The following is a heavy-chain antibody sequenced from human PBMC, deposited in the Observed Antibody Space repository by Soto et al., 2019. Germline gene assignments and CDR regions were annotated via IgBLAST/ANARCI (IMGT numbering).Heavy chain of an antibody. CDR3: ARLCMVRGVGSCLFDP. CDR1: GGTFSSYA. Sequence: QVQLVQSGAEVKKPGSSVKVSCKASGGTFSSYAISWVRQAPGQGLEWMGGIIPIFGTANYAQKFQGRVTITAVITLRTSYMELISLRSEDTAVHYCARLCMVRGVGSCLFDPLGQGPQLTASS. V-gene: IGHV1-69*06. J-gene: IGHJ5*02. CDR2: IIPIFGTA. D-gene: IGHD3-10*01.